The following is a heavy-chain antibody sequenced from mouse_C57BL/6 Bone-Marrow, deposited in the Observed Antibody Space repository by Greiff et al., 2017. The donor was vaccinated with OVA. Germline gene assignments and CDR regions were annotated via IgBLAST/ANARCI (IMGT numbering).Heavy chain of an antibody. CDR2: IDPEDGEN. Sequence: VQLQQSGAELVKPGASVKLSCTASGFNIKDYYMHWVKQRTEQGLEWIGRIDPEDGENKYAPKFQGKATIPADTSSNTAYLQLSSLTSEDTAVYYCARRDYGSSYHWYFDVWGTGTTVTVSS. CDR3: ARRDYGSSYHWYFDV. J-gene: IGHJ1*03. CDR1: GFNIKDYY. D-gene: IGHD1-1*01. V-gene: IGHV14-2*01.